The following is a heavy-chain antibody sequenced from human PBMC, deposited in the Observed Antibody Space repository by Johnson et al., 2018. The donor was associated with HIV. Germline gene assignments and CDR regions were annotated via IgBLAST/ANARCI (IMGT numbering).Heavy chain of an antibody. J-gene: IGHJ3*02. CDR1: GFTVSSNY. Sequence: MQLVESGGGVVQPGGSLRLSCAASGFTVSSNYMSWVRQAPGKGLEWVSVIYSGGSTYYVDSVKGRFTISRDNSKNTLYLQMNSLRAEDTALYYCATRGTFWSGYYDAFDIWGQGTMVTVSS. D-gene: IGHD3-3*01. CDR2: IYSGGST. CDR3: ATRGTFWSGYYDAFDI. V-gene: IGHV3-66*02.